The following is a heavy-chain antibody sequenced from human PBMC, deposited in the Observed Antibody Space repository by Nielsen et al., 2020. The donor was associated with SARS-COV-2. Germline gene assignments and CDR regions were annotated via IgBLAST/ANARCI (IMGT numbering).Heavy chain of an antibody. V-gene: IGHV3-30*04. Sequence: GGSLRLSCAASGFTFSSYAMHWVRQAPGKGLEWVAVISYDGSNKYYADSVKGRFTISRDNSKNTLYLQMNSLRAEDTAVYYCASTVYIPGASDYWGQGTLVTVSS. J-gene: IGHJ4*02. D-gene: IGHD1-14*01. CDR2: ISYDGSNK. CDR1: GFTFSSYA. CDR3: ASTVYIPGASDY.